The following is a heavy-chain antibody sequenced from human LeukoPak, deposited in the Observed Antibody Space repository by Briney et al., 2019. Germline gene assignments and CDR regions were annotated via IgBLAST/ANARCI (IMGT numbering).Heavy chain of an antibody. CDR3: AKVASMIMVRGRAYDV. D-gene: IGHD3-10*01. CDR2: MYYSGST. V-gene: IGHV4-59*02. Sequence: SETLSLTCTVSGGSVSSYYWNWIRQPPGKGLEWIGYMYYSGSTYYNPSLKSRVTISVDTSKKQISLRLSAVTAADTAVYYCAKVASMIMVRGRAYDVWGQGTMVTVSS. CDR1: GGSVSSYY. J-gene: IGHJ3*01.